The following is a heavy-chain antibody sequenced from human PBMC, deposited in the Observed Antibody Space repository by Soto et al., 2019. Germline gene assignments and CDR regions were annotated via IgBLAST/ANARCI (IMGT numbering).Heavy chain of an antibody. CDR1: GGAISSHY. CDR3: ARHYDILTGYYLYFDY. CDR2: IYYSGST. J-gene: IGHJ4*02. V-gene: IGHV4-59*11. D-gene: IGHD3-9*01. Sequence: SETLSLTCTVSGGAISSHYRRWIRQPPGKGLEWIGYIYYSGSTNYNPSLKSRVAISVDTSKNQFSLKLSSVTAADTAVYYCARHYDILTGYYLYFDYWGQGTLVTVS.